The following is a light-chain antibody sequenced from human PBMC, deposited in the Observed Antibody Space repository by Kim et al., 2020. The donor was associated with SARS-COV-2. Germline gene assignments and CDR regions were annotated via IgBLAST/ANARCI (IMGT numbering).Light chain of an antibody. CDR2: QDS. CDR1: KLGDKY. V-gene: IGLV3-1*01. CDR3: QAWDSSTVV. Sequence: VAPGQTASITCSGDKLGDKYACWYQQKPGQSPVLVIYQDSKRPSGIPDRFSGSNSGNTATLTISGTQAMDEADYYCQAWDSSTVVFGGGTKLTVL. J-gene: IGLJ2*01.